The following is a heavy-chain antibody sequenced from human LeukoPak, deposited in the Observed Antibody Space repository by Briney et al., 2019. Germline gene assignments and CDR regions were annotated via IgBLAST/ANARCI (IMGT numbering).Heavy chain of an antibody. V-gene: IGHV3-21*01. J-gene: IGHJ3*02. Sequence: GGSLRLSCAASGFTFSSYSMNWVRQAPGKGLEWVSSISSSSSYIYYADSVKGRFTISRDNAKNSLYLQMNSLRAEDTAVYYCARRLFSSWPGNRAFDIWGQGTMVTVSS. D-gene: IGHD6-13*01. CDR1: GFTFSSYS. CDR2: ISSSSSYI. CDR3: ARRLFSSWPGNRAFDI.